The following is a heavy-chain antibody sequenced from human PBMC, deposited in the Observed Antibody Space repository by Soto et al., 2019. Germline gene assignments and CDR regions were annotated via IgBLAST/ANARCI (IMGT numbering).Heavy chain of an antibody. CDR1: GGSISSYY. CDR3: ARAPRGNYGYPSYFDY. J-gene: IGHJ4*02. D-gene: IGHD3-10*01. V-gene: IGHV4-59*01. Sequence: SETLSLTSTVSGGSISSYYWSWIRQPPGKGLEWIGYIYYSGSTNYNPSLKSRVTISVDTSKNQFSLKLSSVTAADTAVYYCARAPRGNYGYPSYFDYWGQGTLVTVS. CDR2: IYYSGST.